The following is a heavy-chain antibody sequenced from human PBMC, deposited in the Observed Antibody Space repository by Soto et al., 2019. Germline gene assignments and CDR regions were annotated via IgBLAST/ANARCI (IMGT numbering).Heavy chain of an antibody. CDR2: IYYSGST. D-gene: IGHD1-1*01. Sequence: SETLSLTCTVSGGSISSYYWSWIRQPPGKGLEWIGYIYYSGSTNYNPSLKSRVTISVDTSKNQFSLKLSSVTAADTAVYYCARQVSGAYWNDGYFDYWGQGTLVTVSS. CDR1: GGSISSYY. CDR3: ARQVSGAYWNDGYFDY. V-gene: IGHV4-59*08. J-gene: IGHJ4*02.